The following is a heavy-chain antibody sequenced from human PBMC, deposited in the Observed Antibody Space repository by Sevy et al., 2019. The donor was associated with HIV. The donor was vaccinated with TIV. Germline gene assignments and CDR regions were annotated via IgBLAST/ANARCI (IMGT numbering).Heavy chain of an antibody. CDR2: IYPGDSDT. CDR3: ARPSLGYCSGGTCYDWYFDL. J-gene: IGHJ2*01. CDR1: GYSFSSYW. Sequence: GGSLRLSCKGSGYSFSSYWIGWVRQMPGKGLEWMGIIYPGDSDTKYSPSFQGQVTISADKSTAYLQWRSLKASDTAIYYCARPSLGYCSGGTCYDWYFDLWGRGTLVTVSS. D-gene: IGHD2-15*01. V-gene: IGHV5-51*01.